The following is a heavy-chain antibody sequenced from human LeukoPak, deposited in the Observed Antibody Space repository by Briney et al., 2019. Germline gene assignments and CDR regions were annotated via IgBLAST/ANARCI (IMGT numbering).Heavy chain of an antibody. J-gene: IGHJ4*02. CDR3: AKATKAVVVDNFFDY. D-gene: IGHD2-15*01. CDR1: GFTFSSFA. Sequence: PGGSLRLSCAASGFTFSSFAMSWVRQGPGKGLEWVSGISANGGGTYYANSVKGRFTISRDNSKYTLHLQMNSLRAEDTAVYYCAKATKAVVVDNFFDYWGRGTLVTVSS. CDR2: ISANGGGT. V-gene: IGHV3-23*01.